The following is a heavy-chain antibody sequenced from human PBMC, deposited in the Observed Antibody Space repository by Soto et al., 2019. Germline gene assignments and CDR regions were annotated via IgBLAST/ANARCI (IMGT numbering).Heavy chain of an antibody. J-gene: IGHJ5*02. CDR1: VGTFSSYA. Sequence: SVHVSCMASVGTFSSYAIIWVRQPPGQGLEWMGGIIPIFGTANYAQKFQGRVTITADESKSTLYLQMNSLRGEDTAVYYCAKDEITMVRGVISYWFDPWGQGTLVTVSS. CDR3: AKDEITMVRGVISYWFDP. CDR2: IIPIFGTA. V-gene: IGHV1-69*13. D-gene: IGHD3-10*01.